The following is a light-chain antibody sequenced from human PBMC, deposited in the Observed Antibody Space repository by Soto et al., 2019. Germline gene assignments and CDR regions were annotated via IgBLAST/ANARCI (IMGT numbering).Light chain of an antibody. Sequence: EIVMTQSPATLSVSPGERATLSCRASQSVSSNLACYQQKPGQAPRLLIYGASTRATGIPARFSGSGSGTEFTLTISSLHSEDFAVYYCQQYNNWWTFGQGTKVEIK. J-gene: IGKJ1*01. CDR3: QQYNNWWT. V-gene: IGKV3-15*01. CDR2: GAS. CDR1: QSVSSN.